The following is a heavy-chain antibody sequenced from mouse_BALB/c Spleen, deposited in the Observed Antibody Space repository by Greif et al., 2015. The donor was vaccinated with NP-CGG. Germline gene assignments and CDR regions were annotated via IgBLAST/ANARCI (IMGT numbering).Heavy chain of an antibody. D-gene: IGHD4-1*01. V-gene: IGHV1-4*01. CDR1: GYTFTSYT. CDR2: INPSSGYT. Sequence: VQLGESGAELARPGASVKMSCKASGYTFTSYTMHWVKQRPGQGLEWIGYINPSSGYTNYNQKFKDKATLTADKSSSTAYMQLSSLTSEDSAVYYCARRREANWDYFDYWGQGTTLTVSS. J-gene: IGHJ2*01. CDR3: ARRREANWDYFDY.